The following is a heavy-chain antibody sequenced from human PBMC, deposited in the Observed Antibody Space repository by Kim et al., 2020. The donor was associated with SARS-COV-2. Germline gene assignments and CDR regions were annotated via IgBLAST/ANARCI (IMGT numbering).Heavy chain of an antibody. CDR2: ISGSGGST. CDR3: AKDSRLLWFGELLWGGLNDY. D-gene: IGHD3-10*01. J-gene: IGHJ4*02. Sequence: GGSLRLSCAASGFTFSSYAMSWVRQAPGKGLEWVSAISGSGGSTYYADSVKGRFTISRDNSKNTLYLQMNSLRAEDTAVYYCAKDSRLLWFGELLWGGLNDYWGQGTLVTVSS. CDR1: GFTFSSYA. V-gene: IGHV3-23*01.